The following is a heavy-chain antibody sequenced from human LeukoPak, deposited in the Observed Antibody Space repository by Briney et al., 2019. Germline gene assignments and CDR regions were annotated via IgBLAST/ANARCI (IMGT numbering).Heavy chain of an antibody. D-gene: IGHD4-17*01. V-gene: IGHV5-51*01. CDR1: GYSFAYYW. CDR3: ARQSYGDWGFVDS. J-gene: IGHJ4*02. CDR2: IYPGDSDD. Sequence: GESLKISCKGSGYSFAYYWIGWVLQMPGKGLEWMGIIYPGDSDDRYSPSFQGQVTISVDKSISTTYLQWSSLKASDTAMYYCARQSYGDWGFVDSWGQGTLVTVSS.